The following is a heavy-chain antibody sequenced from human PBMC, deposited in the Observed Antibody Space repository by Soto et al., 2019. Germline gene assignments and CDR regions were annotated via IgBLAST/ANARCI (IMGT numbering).Heavy chain of an antibody. V-gene: IGHV1-18*04. CDR2: ISAYNGNT. CDR1: GYTFTSYG. D-gene: IGHD3-22*01. J-gene: IGHJ6*02. Sequence: QVQLVQSGAEVKKPGASVKVSCKASGYTFTSYGISWVRQAPGQGLEWMGWISAYNGNTNYAQKLQGRGTMTTDTSTSTAYMELRSLRSDDTAVYYCARGLIVVDSYYYYGMDVWGQGTTVTVSS. CDR3: ARGLIVVDSYYYYGMDV.